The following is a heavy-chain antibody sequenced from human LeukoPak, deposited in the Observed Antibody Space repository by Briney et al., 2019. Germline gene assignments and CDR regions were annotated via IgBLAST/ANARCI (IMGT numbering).Heavy chain of an antibody. CDR1: GGSISNNY. CDR2: IYYSGST. Sequence: SETLSLTCTGSGGSISNNYWTWIRQPPGRGLEWIGYIYYSGSTNYNPSLKSRVTISVDTSKNQFSLKLSSVTAADTAVYYCARGPQRYSSGWYYFDSWGQGALVTVSS. D-gene: IGHD6-19*01. V-gene: IGHV4-59*08. J-gene: IGHJ4*02. CDR3: ARGPQRYSSGWYYFDS.